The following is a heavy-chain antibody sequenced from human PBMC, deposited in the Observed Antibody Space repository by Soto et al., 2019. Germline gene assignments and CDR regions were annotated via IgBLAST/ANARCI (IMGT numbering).Heavy chain of an antibody. D-gene: IGHD3-3*01. J-gene: IGHJ4*02. Sequence: ASVKVSCKASGYTLTSDGISWVRQAPGQGLEWMGWISAYNGNTNYNPSLKSRVTISVDTSKNQFSLKLSSVTAADTAVYYCARHRQFGVVQYYFDYWGQGTLVTVSS. CDR1: GYTLTSDG. CDR3: ARHRQFGVVQYYFDY. V-gene: IGHV1-18*01. CDR2: ISAYNGNT.